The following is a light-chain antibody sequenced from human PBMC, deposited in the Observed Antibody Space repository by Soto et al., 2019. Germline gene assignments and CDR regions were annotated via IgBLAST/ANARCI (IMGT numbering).Light chain of an antibody. CDR3: CSYAAYRTYV. V-gene: IGLV2-23*02. Sequence: QSALTQPASVSGSPGQSITISCTGTSSDVGSHNFVSWYQQRPGKAPKLMIFEVTKRPSGVSSRFSASKSGNTASLTISGVQAEDEADYYCCSYAAYRTYVFGTGTKLTVL. CDR2: EVT. CDR1: SSDVGSHNF. J-gene: IGLJ1*01.